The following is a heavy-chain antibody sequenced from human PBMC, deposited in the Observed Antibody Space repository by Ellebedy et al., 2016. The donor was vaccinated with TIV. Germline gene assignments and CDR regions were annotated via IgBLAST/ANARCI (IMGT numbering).Heavy chain of an antibody. CDR3: ARVRFGDTAVDY. V-gene: IGHV3-13*01. CDR1: GFTFSSYD. D-gene: IGHD2-21*01. Sequence: GGSLRLSCAASGFTFSSYDMHWVRQGTGKGLEWVSAFGTAGDTYYPGYVKGRFTISRENAKNSLYLQITSLRAEDTAVYYCARVRFGDTAVDYWGQGTLVTVSS. CDR2: FGTAGDT. J-gene: IGHJ4*03.